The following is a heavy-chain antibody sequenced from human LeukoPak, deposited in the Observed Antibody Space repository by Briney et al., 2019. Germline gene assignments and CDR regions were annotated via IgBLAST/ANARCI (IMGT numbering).Heavy chain of an antibody. V-gene: IGHV3-74*01. CDR3: ARERYFDLLYGMDV. CDR1: GFTFSNYW. Sequence: GGSLRLSCAASGFTFSNYWVHWVRQAPGKGLVWVSRINSDGSSTSYADSVKGRFTISRDNAKNTLYLQMNSLRAEDTAVYYCARERYFDLLYGMDVWGQGTLVTVSS. J-gene: IGHJ6*02. CDR2: INSDGSST. D-gene: IGHD3-9*01.